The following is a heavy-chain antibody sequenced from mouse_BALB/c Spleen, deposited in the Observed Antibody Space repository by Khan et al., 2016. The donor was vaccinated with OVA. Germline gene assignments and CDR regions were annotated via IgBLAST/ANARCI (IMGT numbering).Heavy chain of an antibody. D-gene: IGHD1-1*02. J-gene: IGHJ4*01. Sequence: EVQLQESGGGLVQPGGSRKLFCAASGFTFSSFGMHWVRQAPERGLEWVAYISSGSSTIYYADTMKGRFTISRDNPKNTLFLQMTSLRSEDTAMYYCATYGSFYAMDYWGQGTSVTASS. CDR1: GFTFSSFG. CDR2: ISSGSSTI. CDR3: ATYGSFYAMDY. V-gene: IGHV5-17*02.